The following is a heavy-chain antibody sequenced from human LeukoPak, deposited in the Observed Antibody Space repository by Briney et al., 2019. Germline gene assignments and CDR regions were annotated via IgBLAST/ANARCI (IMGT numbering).Heavy chain of an antibody. V-gene: IGHV1-46*01. CDR3: ARDSGMVRGTVDY. Sequence: ASVRVSCKSSGYTFTSYYMYWVRQAPGQGLEWMGIINPSGGRTSYAQKFQGRVTMTRDTSTSTVYMELSSLRSEDTAVYYCARDSGMVRGTVDYWGQGTLVPVSS. CDR1: GYTFTSYY. CDR2: INPSGGRT. J-gene: IGHJ4*02. D-gene: IGHD3-10*01.